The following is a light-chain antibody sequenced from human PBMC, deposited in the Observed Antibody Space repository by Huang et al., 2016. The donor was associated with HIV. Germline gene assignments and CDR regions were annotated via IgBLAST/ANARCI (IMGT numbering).Light chain of an antibody. CDR3: LQADISPRS. Sequence: DIQMTQSPSSVSASEGDTVTITCRASQDISIWLAWYQQKPREAPTLLIRSASILVSGVPSRFSGSGSGTKFSLTINGLRPDDFATYYCLQADISPRSFGQGTRLDIQ. CDR1: QDISIW. J-gene: IGKJ5*01. CDR2: SAS. V-gene: IGKV1-12*01.